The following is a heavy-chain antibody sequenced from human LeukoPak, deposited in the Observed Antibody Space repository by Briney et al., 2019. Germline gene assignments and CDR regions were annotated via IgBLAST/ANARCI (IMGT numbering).Heavy chain of an antibody. CDR1: GGSISSYY. V-gene: IGHV4-59*08. CDR3: ARRRNYYYGMDV. CDR2: IYYSGST. Sequence: PSETLSLTCTVSGGSISSYYWSWIRQPPGKGLEWTGYIYYSGSTNYNPSLKSRVTISVDTSKNQFSLKLSSVTAADTAMYYCARRRNYYYGMDVWGQGTTVTVSS. J-gene: IGHJ6*02.